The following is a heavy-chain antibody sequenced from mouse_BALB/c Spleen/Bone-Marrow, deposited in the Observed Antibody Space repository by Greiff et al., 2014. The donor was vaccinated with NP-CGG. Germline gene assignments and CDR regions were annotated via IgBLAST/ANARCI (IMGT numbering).Heavy chain of an antibody. Sequence: EVHLVESGGGLVQPGGSLRLSCTTSGFTFTDYFVTWVRQPPGRALEWLGFIRNKPSGYTTEYNPSVKGRFSISRDNSQGIFYLQMNTLRAEDSAIYYCARDYNGYFDFWGQGTTLTVSS. J-gene: IGHJ2*01. V-gene: IGHV7-3*02. CDR2: IRNKPSGYTT. CDR1: GFTFTDYF. D-gene: IGHD6-1*01. CDR3: ARDYNGYFDF.